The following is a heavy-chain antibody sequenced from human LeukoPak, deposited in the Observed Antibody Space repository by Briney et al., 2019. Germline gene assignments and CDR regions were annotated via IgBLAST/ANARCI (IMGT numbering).Heavy chain of an antibody. V-gene: IGHV4-39*01. Sequence: SETLSLTCTVSGGSVSSGSYYWSWIRQPPGKGLEWIGSIYYSGSTYYNPSLKSRVTISVDTSKNQFSLKLSSVTAADTAVYYCARHGLVGATIGFNYWGQGTLVTVSS. CDR1: GGSVSSGSYY. J-gene: IGHJ4*02. CDR2: IYYSGST. CDR3: ARHGLVGATIGFNY. D-gene: IGHD1-26*01.